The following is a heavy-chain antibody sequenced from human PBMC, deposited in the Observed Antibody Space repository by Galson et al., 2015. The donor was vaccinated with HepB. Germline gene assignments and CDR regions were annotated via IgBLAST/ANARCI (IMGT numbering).Heavy chain of an antibody. CDR1: GHTLTELS. J-gene: IGHJ6*03. D-gene: IGHD5-18*01. CDR2: FDPEDGET. CDR3: ATNRPDSVDYDYYYMDV. V-gene: IGHV1-24*01. Sequence: SVKVSCKVYGHTLTELSMHWVRQAPGKGLEWMGGFDPEDGETIYAQKFQDRVTMTEDASTDTAYMVLSSLRFEDTAVYYCATNRPDSVDYDYYYMDVWGKGTTVTVSS.